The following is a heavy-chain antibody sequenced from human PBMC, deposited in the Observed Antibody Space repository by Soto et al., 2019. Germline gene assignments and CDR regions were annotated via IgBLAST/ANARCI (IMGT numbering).Heavy chain of an antibody. V-gene: IGHV1-69*13. CDR1: GGTFSSYA. D-gene: IGHD3-3*01. Sequence: GASVKVSCKASGGTFSSYAISWVRQAPGQGLEWMGGIIPIFGTANYAQKFQGRVTISADESTSTAYMELSSLRSEDTAVYYCAGHFGVVNRRRLSGMDVWGQGTTVTVSS. J-gene: IGHJ6*02. CDR2: IIPIFGTA. CDR3: AGHFGVVNRRRLSGMDV.